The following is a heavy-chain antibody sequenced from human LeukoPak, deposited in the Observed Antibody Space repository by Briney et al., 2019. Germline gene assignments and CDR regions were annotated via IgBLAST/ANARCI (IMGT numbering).Heavy chain of an antibody. D-gene: IGHD6-19*01. CDR1: GYTFTGYY. J-gene: IGHJ6*03. Sequence: ASVKVSCKASGYTFTGYYMHWVRQAPGQGLEWMGWINPNSGGTYYAQKFQGRVTMTSDTSISSAYMELSRLRSDDRAVYYCARELWVYSSGSASYYMDVWAKGPRSPSP. CDR3: ARELWVYSSGSASYYMDV. V-gene: IGHV1-2*02. CDR2: INPNSGGT.